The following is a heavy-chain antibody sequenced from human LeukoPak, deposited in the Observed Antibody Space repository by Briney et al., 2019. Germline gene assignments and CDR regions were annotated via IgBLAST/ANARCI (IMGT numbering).Heavy chain of an antibody. D-gene: IGHD3-10*01. Sequence: PGRSLRLSCTASGFTFGDYAMSWFRQAPGKGLEWVGFIRSKAYGGTTEYAASVKGRFTISRDDSKSIAYLQMNSLKTEDTAVYYCSRPTYYYGSGSYHYWGQGTLVTVSS. CDR1: GFTFGDYA. CDR2: IRSKAYGGTT. CDR3: SRPTYYYGSGSYHY. J-gene: IGHJ4*02. V-gene: IGHV3-49*03.